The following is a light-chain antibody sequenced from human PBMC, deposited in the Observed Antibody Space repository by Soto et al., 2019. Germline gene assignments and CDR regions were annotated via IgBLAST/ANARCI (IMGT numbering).Light chain of an antibody. CDR1: QSVSSSY. Sequence: EIVLTQSPGTLSLSPGERATLSCRVSQSVSSSYLAWYQQKPGQAPRFLIYGASSRATGIPDRFSGSGSGTDFTLTISRLEPEDFAVYYCQHYGSLVLTFGGGTKVEIK. V-gene: IGKV3-20*01. J-gene: IGKJ4*01. CDR2: GAS. CDR3: QHYGSLVLT.